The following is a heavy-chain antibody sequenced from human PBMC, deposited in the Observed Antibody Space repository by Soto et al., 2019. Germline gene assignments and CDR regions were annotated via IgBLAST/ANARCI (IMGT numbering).Heavy chain of an antibody. V-gene: IGHV3-30-3*01. Sequence: GGSLRLSCAASGFTFSSYATHWVRQAPGKGLEWVAVISYDGSNKYYADSVKGRFTVSRDNSKNTLYLQMNSLRAEDTAVYYCARDLRVGYCSSTSCHCGMDVWGQGTTVTVSS. CDR1: GFTFSSYA. CDR2: ISYDGSNK. D-gene: IGHD2-2*01. J-gene: IGHJ6*02. CDR3: ARDLRVGYCSSTSCHCGMDV.